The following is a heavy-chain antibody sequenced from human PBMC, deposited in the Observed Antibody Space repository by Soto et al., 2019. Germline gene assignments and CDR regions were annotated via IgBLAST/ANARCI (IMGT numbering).Heavy chain of an antibody. CDR2: ISGSGGST. CDR3: ANVALYGDHEVITPH. CDR1: GFTFSSYA. V-gene: IGHV3-23*01. J-gene: IGHJ4*02. D-gene: IGHD4-17*01. Sequence: GSLRLSCAAAGFTFSSYAMSWVRQAPGKGLEWVSAISGSGGSTYYADSVKGRFTISRDNSKNTLYLQMNSLRAEDTAVYYCANVALYGDHEVITPHCGQGTRVTVSS.